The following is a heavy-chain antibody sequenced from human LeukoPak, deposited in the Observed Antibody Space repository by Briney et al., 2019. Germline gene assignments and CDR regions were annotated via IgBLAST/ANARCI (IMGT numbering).Heavy chain of an antibody. V-gene: IGHV1-2*02. J-gene: IGHJ4*02. CDR2: INPNSGGT. CDR1: GCTFTGYY. D-gene: IGHD3-22*01. Sequence: ASVKVSCKASGCTFTGYYMHWVRQAPGQGLEWMGWINPNSGGTNYAQKFQGRVTMTRDTSISTAYMELSRLRSDDTAVHYCARDDSSGYFGFDYWGQGTLVTVSS. CDR3: ARDDSSGYFGFDY.